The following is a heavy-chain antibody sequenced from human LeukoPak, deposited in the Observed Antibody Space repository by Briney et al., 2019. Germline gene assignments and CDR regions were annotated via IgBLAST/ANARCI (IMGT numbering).Heavy chain of an antibody. Sequence: GGSLRLSCAASGFTFSSYEMNWVRQAPGKGLEWVSSISSSSSYIYYADSVKGRFTISRDNAKNSLYLQMNSLRAEDTAVYYCARDQTQIWFGEGLWYFDYWGQGTLVTVSS. CDR3: ARDQTQIWFGEGLWYFDY. J-gene: IGHJ4*02. D-gene: IGHD3-10*01. CDR1: GFTFSSYE. CDR2: ISSSSSYI. V-gene: IGHV3-21*04.